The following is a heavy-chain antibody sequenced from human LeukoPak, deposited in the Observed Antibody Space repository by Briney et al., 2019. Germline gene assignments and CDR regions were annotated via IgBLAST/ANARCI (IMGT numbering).Heavy chain of an antibody. V-gene: IGHV3-48*01. CDR2: ISSGSNTI. D-gene: IGHD3-10*01. Sequence: GGSLRLSCTASKFTFSTYNLNRVRQAPGKGLEWISYISSGSNTIYYADSVKGRFTISRDNAKSSLYLQMNSLRAEDTAVYYCARAGLMVRGVYNWFDPWGQGTLVTVSS. J-gene: IGHJ5*02. CDR1: KFTFSTYN. CDR3: ARAGLMVRGVYNWFDP.